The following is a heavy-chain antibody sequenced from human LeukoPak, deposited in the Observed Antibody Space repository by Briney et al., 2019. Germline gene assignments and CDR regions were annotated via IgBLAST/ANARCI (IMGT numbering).Heavy chain of an antibody. Sequence: ASVKVSCKASGGTFSSYAISWVRQAPGQGLEWMGLINPSGTGTNYAQKFRGRVTLTRDTSTTTVYMELSSLRSEGTAVYYCAREEHGGYFDYWGQGNPVTVSS. V-gene: IGHV1-46*01. D-gene: IGHD2-15*01. CDR1: GGTFSSYA. CDR2: INPSGTGT. CDR3: AREEHGGYFDY. J-gene: IGHJ4*02.